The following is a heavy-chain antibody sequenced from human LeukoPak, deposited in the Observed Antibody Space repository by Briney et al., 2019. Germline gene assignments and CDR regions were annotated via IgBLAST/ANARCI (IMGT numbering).Heavy chain of an antibody. CDR3: AKDGGYSYGRLDY. Sequence: GRSLRLSCAASGFTFSSYGMHWVRQAPGKGLEWVAVISYDGSNKYYADSVKGRFTISRDNSKNTLYLQMNSLRAEDTAVYYCAKDGGYSYGRLDYWGQGTLVTVSS. D-gene: IGHD5-18*01. CDR1: GFTFSSYG. V-gene: IGHV3-30*18. J-gene: IGHJ4*02. CDR2: ISYDGSNK.